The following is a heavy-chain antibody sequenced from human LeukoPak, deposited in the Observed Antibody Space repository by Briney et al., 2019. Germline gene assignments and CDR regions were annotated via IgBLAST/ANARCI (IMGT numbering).Heavy chain of an antibody. V-gene: IGHV3-23*05. Sequence: GGSLRLSCAASGFTFSTYSMTWVRQRPGKGLEWVSSIYNSGTKIFYADSVKGRFTISRDNSNNMLYLQMNSLRAEDSAVYYCAKDIVPDSGWALDYWGRGALSPSPQ. CDR2: IYNSGTKI. J-gene: IGHJ4*02. CDR1: GFTFSTYS. D-gene: IGHD6-19*01. CDR3: AKDIVPDSGWALDY.